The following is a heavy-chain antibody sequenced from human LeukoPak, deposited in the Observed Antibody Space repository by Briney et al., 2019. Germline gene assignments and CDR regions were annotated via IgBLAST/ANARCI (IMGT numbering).Heavy chain of an antibody. CDR2: ISGSGGST. CDR3: AKGGWPLITVPFDY. D-gene: IGHD3-22*01. V-gene: IGHV3-23*01. J-gene: IGHJ4*02. Sequence: PGGSLRLSCAASGFTFSSYAMSWVRQAPGKGLEWVSAISGSGGSTYYADSVKGRFTISRDNSKNTLYLQTNSPRAEDTAIYYCAKGGWPLITVPFDYWGQGTLVTVSS. CDR1: GFTFSSYA.